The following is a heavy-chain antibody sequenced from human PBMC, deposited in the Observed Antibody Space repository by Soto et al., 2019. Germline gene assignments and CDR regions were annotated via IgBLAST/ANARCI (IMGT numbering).Heavy chain of an antibody. CDR1: GYTFTSYG. Sequence: SVKVSCKASGYTFTSYGISWVRQAPGQGLVWMGCISAYNGNTNYAQRLKDRVTLTTDTSTSTAYMELRSLRSDDTAVYCCARGDFWSGYSGDAFDISGQGTMVTVSS. V-gene: IGHV1-18*01. CDR3: ARGDFWSGYSGDAFDI. J-gene: IGHJ3*02. D-gene: IGHD3-3*01. CDR2: ISAYNGNT.